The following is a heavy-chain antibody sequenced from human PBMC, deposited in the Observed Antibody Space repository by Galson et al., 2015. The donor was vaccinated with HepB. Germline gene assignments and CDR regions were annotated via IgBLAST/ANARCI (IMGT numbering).Heavy chain of an antibody. J-gene: IGHJ6*02. D-gene: IGHD3-9*01. V-gene: IGHV3-11*06. CDR1: GFTFSDNY. Sequence: SLRLSCAGSGFTFSDNYISWIRQAPGKGLQLISYISGTSTYVDYADSVVGRFTISRDNANNSVFLQMSNLRADDTGVYYCARGDYDILTMDVWGQGTTVIVSS. CDR3: ARGDYDILTMDV. CDR2: ISGTSTYV.